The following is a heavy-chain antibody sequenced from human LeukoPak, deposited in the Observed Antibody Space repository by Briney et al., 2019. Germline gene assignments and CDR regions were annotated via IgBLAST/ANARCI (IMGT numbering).Heavy chain of an antibody. J-gene: IGHJ4*02. V-gene: IGHV1-18*01. CDR2: ISAYNGNT. D-gene: IGHD3-3*01. Sequence: ASVKVSCTASGYTFTSYGISWVRQAPGQGLEWMGWISAYNGNTNYAQKLQGRVTMTTDTSTSTAYMELRSLRSDDTAVYYCARADPDYDFWSGYSIDYWGQGTLVTVSS. CDR1: GYTFTSYG. CDR3: ARADPDYDFWSGYSIDY.